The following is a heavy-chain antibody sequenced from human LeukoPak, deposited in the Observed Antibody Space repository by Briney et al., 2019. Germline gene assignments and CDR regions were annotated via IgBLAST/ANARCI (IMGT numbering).Heavy chain of an antibody. D-gene: IGHD2-15*01. CDR2: IYYSGST. CDR3: ARAVVVVAATNWFDP. J-gene: IGHJ5*02. Sequence: PSQTLSLTCTVSGGSISSGDYYWGWIRQPPGKGLEWIGYIYYSGSTYYNPSLKSRVTISVDTSKNQFSLKLSSVTAADTAVYYCARAVVVVAATNWFDPWGQGTLVTVSS. CDR1: GGSISSGDYY. V-gene: IGHV4-30-4*01.